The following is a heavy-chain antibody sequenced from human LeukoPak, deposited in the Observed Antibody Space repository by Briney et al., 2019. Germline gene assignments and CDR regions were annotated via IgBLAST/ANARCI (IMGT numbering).Heavy chain of an antibody. D-gene: IGHD6-19*01. V-gene: IGHV4-31*03. CDR2: IYYSGST. J-gene: IGHJ3*02. Sequence: PSETLSPTCTVSGGSISSGGYYWSWIRQHPGKGLEWIGYIYYSGSTYYNPSLKSRVTISVDTSKNQFSLKLSSVTAADTAVYYCARARVAVAGRADAFDIWGQGTMVTVSS. CDR3: ARARVAVAGRADAFDI. CDR1: GGSISSGGYY.